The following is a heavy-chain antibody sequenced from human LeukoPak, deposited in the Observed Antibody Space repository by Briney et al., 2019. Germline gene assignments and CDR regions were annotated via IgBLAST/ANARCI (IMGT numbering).Heavy chain of an antibody. CDR2: VFRLQTVRT. CDR1: DSSITSTYY. D-gene: IGHD2-8*01. J-gene: IGHJ4*02. Sequence: PSETLSLTCTVSDSSITSTYYWAWFRQPPGKGLEWIATVFRLQTVRTSNNPSLESRVTMSLDPSQNQFSLNLTSVTAADTALYFCARVLHAPYLIDSWGQGTLVTVSS. CDR3: ARVLHAPYLIDS. V-gene: IGHV4-38-2*02.